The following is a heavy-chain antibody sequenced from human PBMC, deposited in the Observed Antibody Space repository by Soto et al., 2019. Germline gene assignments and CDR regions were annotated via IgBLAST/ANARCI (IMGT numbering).Heavy chain of an antibody. D-gene: IGHD2-2*01. Sequence: ASVKVSCKASGYTFTGYYMHWVRQAPGQGLEWMGWINPNSGGTNYAQKFQGWVTMTRDTSISTAYMELSRLRSDDTAVYYCARSGYCSSKSCYGWGAFDIWGQGTMVTVSS. CDR1: GYTFTGYY. V-gene: IGHV1-2*04. J-gene: IGHJ3*02. CDR2: INPNSGGT. CDR3: ARSGYCSSKSCYGWGAFDI.